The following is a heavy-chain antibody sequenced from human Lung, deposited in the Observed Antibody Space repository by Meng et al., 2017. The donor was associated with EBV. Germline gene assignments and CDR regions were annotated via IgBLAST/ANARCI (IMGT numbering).Heavy chain of an antibody. CDR3: ARDPFSSGTYYNVFDF. D-gene: IGHD3-10*01. CDR1: GDSVSSDRAS. V-gene: IGHV6-1*01. CDR2: TYYRSKWYN. J-gene: IGHJ4*02. Sequence: QVQLQQSGPGLVKPSQTLSLTCAISGDSVSSDRASWNWIRQSPSGGLQWLGRTYYRSKWYNDYAFSVKSRIIINPDTSRNQFSLQMNSVTPDDTAVYFCARDPFSSGTYYNVFDFRGQGILVTVSS.